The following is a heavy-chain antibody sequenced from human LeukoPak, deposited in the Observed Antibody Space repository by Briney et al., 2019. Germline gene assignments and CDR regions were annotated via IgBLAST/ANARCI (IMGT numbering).Heavy chain of an antibody. V-gene: IGHV3-30*02. D-gene: IGHD3-10*01. CDR1: GFTFSSCG. CDR2: IRYDGSKK. J-gene: IGHJ4*02. Sequence: GGSLRLSCAASGFTFSSCGIHWVRQAPGKGLEWVAFIRYDGSKKYYADSVKGRFTISRDNSKNTLYLQMNSLRAEDTAVYYCAKDETYYYGSGSYSWVDYWGQGTLVTVSS. CDR3: AKDETYYYGSGSYSWVDY.